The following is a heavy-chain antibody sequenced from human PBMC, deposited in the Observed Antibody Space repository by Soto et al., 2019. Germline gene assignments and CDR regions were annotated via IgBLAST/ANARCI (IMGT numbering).Heavy chain of an antibody. CDR2: IIPIFGTA. CDR1: GGTFSSYA. V-gene: IGHV1-69*01. CDR3: ARTGDYYDSSGYTYFNAFDI. Sequence: QVQLVQSGAEVKKPGSSVKVSCKASGGTFSSYAISWVRQAPGQGLEWMGGIIPIFGTANYAQKFQGRVTITADESTRTAYMELSSLRSEDTAVYYCARTGDYYDSSGYTYFNAFDIWGQGTMVTVSS. D-gene: IGHD3-22*01. J-gene: IGHJ3*02.